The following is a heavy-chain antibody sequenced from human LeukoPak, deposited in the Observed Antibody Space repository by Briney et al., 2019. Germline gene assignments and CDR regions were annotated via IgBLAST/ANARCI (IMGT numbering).Heavy chain of an antibody. J-gene: IGHJ3*02. CDR1: AFTFSSYG. V-gene: IGHV3-30*02. CDR3: AKDYTRSWTGRGFDI. Sequence: PGGSLRLSCAASAFTFSSYGMHWVRQAPGKGLEWVAYIQYDRTNEQYAHSVKGRFRISRDNSNNILYLQMNSLRDEDTAVYYCAKDYTRSWTGRGFDIWGQGTMVTVSS. CDR2: IQYDRTNE. D-gene: IGHD6-13*01.